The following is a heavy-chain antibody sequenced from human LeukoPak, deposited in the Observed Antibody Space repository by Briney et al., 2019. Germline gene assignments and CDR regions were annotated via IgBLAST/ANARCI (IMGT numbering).Heavy chain of an antibody. V-gene: IGHV3-13*01. CDR1: GFTFSSYD. Sequence: GGSLRLSCAASGFTFSSYDMHWVRQATGKSLEWVSAIGTAGDTYYPGSVKGRFTISRENAKNSLYLQMNSLRAGDTAVYYCARTDSSGYYDYWGQGTLVTVSS. CDR3: ARTDSSGYYDY. J-gene: IGHJ4*02. D-gene: IGHD3-22*01. CDR2: IGTAGDT.